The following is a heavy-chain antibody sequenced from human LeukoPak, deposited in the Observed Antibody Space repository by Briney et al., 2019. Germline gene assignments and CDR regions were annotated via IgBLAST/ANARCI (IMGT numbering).Heavy chain of an antibody. V-gene: IGHV4-38-2*02. CDR1: GYSISSGYY. CDR3: ARSPSYYYYYYIDV. J-gene: IGHJ6*03. Sequence: PSETLSLTCTVSGYSISSGYYWGWIRQPPGKGLEWIGSIYHSGSTYYNPSLKSRVTISADTSKNQFSLKLSSVTAADTAVYYCARSPSYYYYYYIDVWGKGTTVTLSS. CDR2: IYHSGST.